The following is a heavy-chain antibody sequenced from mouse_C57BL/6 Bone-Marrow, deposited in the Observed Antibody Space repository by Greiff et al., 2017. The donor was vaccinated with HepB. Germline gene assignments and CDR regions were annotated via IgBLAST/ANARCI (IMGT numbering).Heavy chain of an antibody. V-gene: IGHV1-54*01. CDR2: INPGSGGT. CDR3: ARREATDYFDY. CDR1: GYAFTNYL. D-gene: IGHD3-2*02. J-gene: IGHJ2*01. Sequence: VQLQQSGAELVRPGTSVKVSCKASGYAFTNYLIEWVKQRPGQGLEWIGVINPGSGGTNYNEKFKGKATLTADKSSSTAYMQRSSLTSEDSAVYFCARREATDYFDYWGQGTTLTVSS.